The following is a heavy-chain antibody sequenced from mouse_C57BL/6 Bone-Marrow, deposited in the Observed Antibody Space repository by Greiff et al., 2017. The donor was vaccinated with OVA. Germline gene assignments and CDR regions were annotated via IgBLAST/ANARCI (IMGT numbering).Heavy chain of an antibody. D-gene: IGHD1-1*01. CDR2: IDPSDSYT. V-gene: IGHV1-59*01. CDR1: GYTFTSYW. J-gene: IGHJ2*01. CDR3: ARSPYYYGSSYDYFDY. Sequence: QVQLQQPGAELVRPGTSVKLSCKASGYTFTSYWMHWVKQRPGQGLEWIGVIDPSDSYTNYNQKFKGKATLTVDTSSSTAYMQLSSLTSEDSAVYYCARSPYYYGSSYDYFDYWGQGTTLTVSS.